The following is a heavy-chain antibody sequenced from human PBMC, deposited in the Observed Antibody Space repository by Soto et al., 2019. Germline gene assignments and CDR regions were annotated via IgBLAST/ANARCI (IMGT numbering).Heavy chain of an antibody. D-gene: IGHD5-12*01. V-gene: IGHV4-34*01. CDR3: ARGQEIVATILYYFDY. Sequence: SSETLSLTCAVYGGSFSGYYWTWIRQPPGKGLEWIGEINHSGSTNYNPSLKSRVTISVDTSKNQFSLKLSSVTAADTAVYYCARGQEIVATILYYFDYWGQGTLVTLSS. J-gene: IGHJ4*02. CDR2: INHSGST. CDR1: GGSFSGYY.